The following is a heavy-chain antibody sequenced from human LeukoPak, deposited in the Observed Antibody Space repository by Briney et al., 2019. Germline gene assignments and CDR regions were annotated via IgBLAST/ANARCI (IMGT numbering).Heavy chain of an antibody. J-gene: IGHJ3*02. CDR1: GYTFTSYG. D-gene: IGHD3-3*01. CDR2: ISAYNGNT. Sequence: GASVKVSCKASGYTFTSYGISWVRQAPGQGLEWMGWISAYNGNTNYAQKLQGRVTMTTDTSTSTAYMELRSLRSDDTAVYYCARALHYDFWSGYPDHAFDIWGQGTMVTVSS. V-gene: IGHV1-18*01. CDR3: ARALHYDFWSGYPDHAFDI.